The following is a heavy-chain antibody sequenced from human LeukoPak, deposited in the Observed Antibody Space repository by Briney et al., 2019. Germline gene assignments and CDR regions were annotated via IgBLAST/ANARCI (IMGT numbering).Heavy chain of an antibody. CDR1: GFAFSNYG. D-gene: IGHD6-13*01. Sequence: PAGSLPLSRAASGFAFSNYGMHWVRQAPGKGLEWVAVIWFDGSDKYYVDSVKGRFTISRDNSKNTLSLQMNSLRAEDTAVYYCARYRAAPNYFDFWGQGTLVTVSS. CDR2: IWFDGSDK. V-gene: IGHV3-33*01. CDR3: ARYRAAPNYFDF. J-gene: IGHJ4*02.